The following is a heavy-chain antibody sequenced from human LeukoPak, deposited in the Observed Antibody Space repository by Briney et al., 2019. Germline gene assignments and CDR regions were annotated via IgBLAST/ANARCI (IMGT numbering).Heavy chain of an antibody. CDR2: IYSSGGT. J-gene: IGHJ4*02. CDR1: GGSISGYY. Sequence: SSETLSLTCTVSGGSISGYYWSWIRQPAGKGLEWIGRIYSSGGTNYKPSLKSRVTMSADTSKNQFSLKLTSVTAADTAVYYCATIFGVANPVDYWGQGTLVTVSS. D-gene: IGHD3-3*01. V-gene: IGHV4-4*07. CDR3: ATIFGVANPVDY.